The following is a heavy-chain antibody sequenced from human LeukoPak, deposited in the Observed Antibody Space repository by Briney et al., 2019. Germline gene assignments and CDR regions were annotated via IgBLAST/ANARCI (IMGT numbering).Heavy chain of an antibody. V-gene: IGHV3-11*04. J-gene: IGHJ5*02. CDR3: ARDRTGVAGTEGWFDP. Sequence: GGSLRLSCAVSGFTFSDYYMSWIRQAPGKGLEWVSYISSSGSTIYYADSVKGRFTISRDNAKNSLYLQLNSLRVEDTAVYSCARDRTGVAGTEGWFDPWGQGTLVTVSS. D-gene: IGHD6-19*01. CDR2: ISSSGSTI. CDR1: GFTFSDYY.